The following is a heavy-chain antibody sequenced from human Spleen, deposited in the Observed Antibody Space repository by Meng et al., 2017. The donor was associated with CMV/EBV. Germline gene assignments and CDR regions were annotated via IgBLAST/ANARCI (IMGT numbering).Heavy chain of an antibody. V-gene: IGHV4-39*07. CDR1: GGSISSSSYY. Sequence: SETLSLTCTVSGGSISSSSYYWGWIRQPPGKGLEWIGNIYYSGSTYYNPSLKSRVTISVDPYKNQFSLKLSSVTAADTAMYYCASSGISGRYLSYFDYWGQGTLVTVSS. J-gene: IGHJ4*02. D-gene: IGHD6-13*01. CDR3: ASSGISGRYLSYFDY. CDR2: IYYSGST.